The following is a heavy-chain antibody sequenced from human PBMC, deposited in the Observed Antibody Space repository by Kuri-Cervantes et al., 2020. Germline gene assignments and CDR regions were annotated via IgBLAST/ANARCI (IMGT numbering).Heavy chain of an antibody. Sequence: GESLKISCAASGFTFCSYSMNWVRQAPGKGLEWVSYISSSSSTIYYADSVKGRFTISRDNAKNSLYLQMNSLRDEDTAVYYCARTRAITIFGVVIRRWFDPWGQGTLVTVSS. CDR3: ARTRAITIFGVVIRRWFDP. CDR2: ISSSSSTI. V-gene: IGHV3-48*02. D-gene: IGHD3-3*01. CDR1: GFTFCSYS. J-gene: IGHJ5*02.